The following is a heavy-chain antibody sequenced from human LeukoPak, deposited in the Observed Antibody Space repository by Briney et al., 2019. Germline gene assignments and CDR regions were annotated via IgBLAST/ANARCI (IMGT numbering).Heavy chain of an antibody. Sequence: SETLSLTCTISGGSISSYYWSWIRQPPGKGLEWIGYIYYSGSTNYNPSPKSRVTISVDPSKNQFSLKLSSVTAADTAVYYCARGRFYYYDSSGYYSSYAFDIWGQGTMVTVSS. V-gene: IGHV4-59*01. CDR1: GGSISSYY. J-gene: IGHJ3*02. CDR2: IYYSGST. CDR3: ARGRFYYYDSSGYYSSYAFDI. D-gene: IGHD3-22*01.